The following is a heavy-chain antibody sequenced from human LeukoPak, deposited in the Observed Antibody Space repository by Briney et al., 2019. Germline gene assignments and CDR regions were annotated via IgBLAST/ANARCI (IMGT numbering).Heavy chain of an antibody. CDR1: GGSISSYY. CDR3: ARDGNYDFWSGYHQSYYYMDV. D-gene: IGHD3-3*01. V-gene: IGHV4-59*12. CDR2: IYYSGST. J-gene: IGHJ6*03. Sequence: PSETLSLTCTVSGGSISSYYWSWIRQPPGKGLEWIGYIYYSGSTNYNPSLKSRVTISVDTSKNQFSLKLSSVTAADTAVYYCARDGNYDFWSGYHQSYYYMDVWGKGTTVTVSS.